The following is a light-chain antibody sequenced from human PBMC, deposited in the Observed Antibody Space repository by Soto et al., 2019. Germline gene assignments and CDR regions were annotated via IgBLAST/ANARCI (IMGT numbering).Light chain of an antibody. J-gene: IGLJ3*02. Sequence: QSVLTQSPSASASLGASVKLTCTLSSGHSSYTIAWHQQQPEKGPRYLMKLNSDGSHNKGDGIPDRFSGSSSGAERYLPISSLQSEDEADYYCQTWGIGMQVFGGGTKLTVL. CDR3: QTWGIGMQV. V-gene: IGLV4-69*01. CDR2: LNSDGSH. CDR1: SGHSSYT.